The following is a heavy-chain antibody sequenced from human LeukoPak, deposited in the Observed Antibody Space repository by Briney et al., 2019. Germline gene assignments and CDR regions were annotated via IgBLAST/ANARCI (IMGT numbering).Heavy chain of an antibody. Sequence: GGSLRLSCAASGFTFSSYEMNWVREAPGKRVEWVSYISSSGSTIYSADPVKGQFTISRDNAKNSLYLQMNSVRAEDTAVYYCAREEREGYYYYDMDVWGKGTTVTVSS. CDR1: GFTFSSYE. CDR2: ISSSGSTI. J-gene: IGHJ6*04. CDR3: AREEREGYYYYDMDV. V-gene: IGHV3-48*03.